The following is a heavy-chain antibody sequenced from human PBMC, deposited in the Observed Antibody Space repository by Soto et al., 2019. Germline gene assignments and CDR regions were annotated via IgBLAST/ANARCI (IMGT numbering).Heavy chain of an antibody. J-gene: IGHJ4*02. CDR1: GFTFDDYA. CDR2: ISWNSGSI. V-gene: IGHV3-9*01. Sequence: EVQLVESGGGLVQPGRSLRLSCAASGFTFDDYAMHWVRQAPGKGLEWVSGISWNSGSIGYADSVKGRFTISRDNAKNSLYLQMNSLRAEDTALYYCAKDVIPVVAATSHFDYWGQGTLVTVSS. D-gene: IGHD2-15*01. CDR3: AKDVIPVVAATSHFDY.